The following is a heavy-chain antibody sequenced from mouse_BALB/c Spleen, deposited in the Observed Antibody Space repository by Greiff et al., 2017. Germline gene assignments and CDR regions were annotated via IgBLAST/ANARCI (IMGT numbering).Heavy chain of an antibody. V-gene: IGHV5-6-5*01. CDR1: GFTFSSYA. D-gene: IGHD2-1*01. CDR2: ISSGGST. CDR3: ARGGNYVGYYAMDY. J-gene: IGHJ4*01. Sequence: EVKLVESGGGLVKPGGSLKLSCAASGFTFSSYAMSWVRQTPEKRLEWVASISSGGSTYYPDSVKGRFTISRDNARNILYLQMSSLRSEDTAMYYCARGGNYVGYYAMDYWGQGTSVTVSS.